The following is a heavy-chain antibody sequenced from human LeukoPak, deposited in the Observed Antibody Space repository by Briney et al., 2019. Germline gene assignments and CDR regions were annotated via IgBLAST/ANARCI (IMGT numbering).Heavy chain of an antibody. Sequence: GGSLRLSCAASGFTFSSYAMHWVRQTPGKGLEYVSGIRSNGGSTYYANSVKGRFTISRDNSKNTLYLQMGSLRAEDMAVYYCARGRYNWNFDYWGQGSLVTVSS. J-gene: IGHJ4*02. D-gene: IGHD1-1*01. CDR2: IRSNGGST. CDR3: ARGRYNWNFDY. V-gene: IGHV3-64*01. CDR1: GFTFSSYA.